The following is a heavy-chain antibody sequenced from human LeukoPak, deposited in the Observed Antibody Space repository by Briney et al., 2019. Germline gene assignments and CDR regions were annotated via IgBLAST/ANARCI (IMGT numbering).Heavy chain of an antibody. D-gene: IGHD5-18*01. J-gene: IGHJ4*02. CDR3: ALKGYSYGYGGFDY. CDR2: IYWDDDK. Sequence: SGPTLVKPTQTLTLTCTFSGFSLSTSGVGVGWIRQPPGKALEWLALIYWDDDKRYSPSLKSRLTITKDTSKNQVVLTMTNMDPVDTATYYCALKGYSYGYGGFDYWGQGTLVTVSS. CDR1: GFSLSTSGVG. V-gene: IGHV2-5*02.